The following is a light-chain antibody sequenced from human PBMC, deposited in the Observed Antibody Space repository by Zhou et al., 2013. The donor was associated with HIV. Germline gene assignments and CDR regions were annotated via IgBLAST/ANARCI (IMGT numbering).Light chain of an antibody. Sequence: DIQMTQSPSSLSASVEDRIFMTCRASQNIGTYINWYQQRPGRAPRLLISSASNLQSGVPSRFRGSGSGTDFTLTISSLQPEDFATYYCQQSYTTPAFGQGTKVEIK. CDR1: QNIGTY. CDR3: QQSYTTPA. J-gene: IGKJ1*01. V-gene: IGKV1-39*01. CDR2: SAS.